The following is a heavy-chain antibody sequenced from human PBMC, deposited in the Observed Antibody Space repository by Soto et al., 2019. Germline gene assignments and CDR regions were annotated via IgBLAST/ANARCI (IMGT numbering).Heavy chain of an antibody. D-gene: IGHD3-22*01. CDR3: ARLGPRVNRPYYYDSRGYPIDY. CDR2: INHSGST. Sequence: SETLSLTCAVYGGSFSGYYWSWIRQPPGKGLEWIGEINHSGSTNYNPSLKSRVTISVDTSKNQFSLKLSSVTAADTAVYYCARLGPRVNRPYYYDSRGYPIDYWGQGTLVTVSS. J-gene: IGHJ4*02. V-gene: IGHV4-34*01. CDR1: GGSFSGYY.